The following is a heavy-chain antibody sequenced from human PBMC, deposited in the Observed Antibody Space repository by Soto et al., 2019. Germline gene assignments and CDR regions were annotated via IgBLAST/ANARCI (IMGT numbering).Heavy chain of an antibody. J-gene: IGHJ4*02. Sequence: ASVKVSCQASVYTFTTYYIHWVRQAPGQGLEWMVLINSGGNTTYAHKFQRRVTMTMDTSTSTVYMELRSLRSEDTAVYYCARDRQVGGFDLFDYWGQGTLVTVSS. CDR2: INSGGNT. V-gene: IGHV1-46*01. D-gene: IGHD6-25*01. CDR3: ARDRQVGGFDLFDY. CDR1: VYTFTTYY.